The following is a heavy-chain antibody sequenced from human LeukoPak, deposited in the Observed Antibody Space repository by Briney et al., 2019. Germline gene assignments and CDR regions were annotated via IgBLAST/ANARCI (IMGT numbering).Heavy chain of an antibody. Sequence: SETLSLTCTVSGGSISSSSYYWGWIRQPPGKGLEWIGSIYYSGSTYYNPSLKSRVTISVDTSKNQFSLKLSSVTAADTAVYYCARDRFSSSWYNYYYYYYMDVWGKGTTVTVSS. CDR1: GGSISSSSYY. V-gene: IGHV4-39*07. J-gene: IGHJ6*03. CDR3: ARDRFSSSWYNYYYYYYMDV. CDR2: IYYSGST. D-gene: IGHD6-13*01.